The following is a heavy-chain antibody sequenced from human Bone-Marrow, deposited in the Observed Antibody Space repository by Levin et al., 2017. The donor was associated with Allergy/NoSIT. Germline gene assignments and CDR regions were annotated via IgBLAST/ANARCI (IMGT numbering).Heavy chain of an antibody. CDR3: ARAVGMVTLDS. Sequence: GASVKVSCKPSGYTFTGHHIHWVRQAPGQGLDWLGSIDPNSGVTNFGHDFRGRVTMTRDTSISTVYMELSRLTSGDTAVYYCARAVGMVTLDSWGQGTLVTVAS. CDR2: IDPNSGVT. CDR1: GYTFTGHH. J-gene: IGHJ4*02. D-gene: IGHD2-21*02. V-gene: IGHV1-2*02.